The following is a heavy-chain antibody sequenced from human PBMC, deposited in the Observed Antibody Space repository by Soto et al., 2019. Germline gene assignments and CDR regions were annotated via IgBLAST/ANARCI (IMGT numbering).Heavy chain of an antibody. J-gene: IGHJ3*02. D-gene: IGHD4-17*01. CDR3: ARDSPSSYGDDAFDI. V-gene: IGHV4-59*06. Sequence: SETLSLTCTVSGGSISSYYWSWIRQHPGKGLEWIGYIYYSGSAYYNPSLKSRVTISVDTSKNQFSLKLSSVTAADTAVYYCARDSPSSYGDDAFDIWGQGTMVTVSS. CDR2: IYYSGSA. CDR1: GGSISSYY.